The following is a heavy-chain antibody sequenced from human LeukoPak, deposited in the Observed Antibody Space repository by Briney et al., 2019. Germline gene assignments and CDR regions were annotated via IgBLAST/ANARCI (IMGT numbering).Heavy chain of an antibody. Sequence: ASQTLSLTCAISGDSVSSNSAAWNWIRQSPSRGLEWLGRTYYRSKWYNDYAVSVKSRITINPDTSKNQFSLQLNSVTPEDTAIYYCAKSEGGRCLLPSDFWGQGTLVTVSS. CDR3: AKSEGGRCLLPSDF. CDR2: TYYRSKWYN. D-gene: IGHD2-15*01. J-gene: IGHJ4*02. V-gene: IGHV6-1*01. CDR1: GDSVSSNSAA.